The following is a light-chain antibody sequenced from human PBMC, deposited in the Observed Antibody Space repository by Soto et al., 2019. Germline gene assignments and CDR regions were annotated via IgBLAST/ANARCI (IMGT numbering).Light chain of an antibody. CDR1: SSDVGGYNY. V-gene: IGLV2-11*01. Sequence: QSALTQPRSVSGSPGQSVTISCTGTSSDVGGYNYVSWYQQHPGKAPKLMIYDVSKRPSGVPDRFSGSKSGNTASLTITRLKAENEVDYYCTSKAGTYPFKSFGPGTKVTV. CDR2: DVS. CDR3: TSKAGTYPFKS. J-gene: IGLJ1*01.